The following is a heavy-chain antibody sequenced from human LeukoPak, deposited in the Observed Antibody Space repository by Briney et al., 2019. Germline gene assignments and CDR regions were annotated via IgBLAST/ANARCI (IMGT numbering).Heavy chain of an antibody. Sequence: PGGSLRLSCAASGFTFSSYAMRWVRQAPGKGLEWVSTISGNGDYTFYADSVKGRFTISRDNSKNTLYLQMNSLRADDTAVYYCAKRGIATAASFDYWGQGTPVSVSS. CDR1: GFTFSSYA. D-gene: IGHD6-13*01. V-gene: IGHV3-23*01. CDR2: ISGNGDYT. J-gene: IGHJ4*02. CDR3: AKRGIATAASFDY.